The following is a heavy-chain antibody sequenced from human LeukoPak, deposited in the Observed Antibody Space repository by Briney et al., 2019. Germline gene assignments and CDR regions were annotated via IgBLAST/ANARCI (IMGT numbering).Heavy chain of an antibody. CDR3: AREVEMATIRTSGHFDY. Sequence: SETLSLTCTVSGGSISSYYWSWIRQPPGKGLEWIGYIYTSGSTNYNPSLKSRVTISVDTSKNQFSLKLSSVTAADTAVYYCAREVEMATIRTSGHFDYWGQGALVTVSS. CDR1: GGSISSYY. CDR2: IYTSGST. J-gene: IGHJ4*02. V-gene: IGHV4-4*08. D-gene: IGHD5-24*01.